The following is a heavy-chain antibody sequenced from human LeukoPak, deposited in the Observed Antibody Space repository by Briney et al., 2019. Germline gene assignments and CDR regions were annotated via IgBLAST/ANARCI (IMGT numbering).Heavy chain of an antibody. CDR3: TRDGYYYGSGVPFDL. J-gene: IGHJ2*01. Sequence: GGSLRLSCTASGFTFGDYAMNWFRQAPGKGLEWVSYISSSSRTIYYADSVKGRFTISRDNAKNSLYLQMNSLRAEDTAVYYCTRDGYYYGSGVPFDLWGRGTLVTVSS. CDR2: ISSSSRTI. D-gene: IGHD3-10*01. CDR1: GFTFGDYA. V-gene: IGHV3-48*01.